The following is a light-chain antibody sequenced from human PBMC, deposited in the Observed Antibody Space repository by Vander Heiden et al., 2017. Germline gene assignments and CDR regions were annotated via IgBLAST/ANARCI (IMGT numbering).Light chain of an antibody. CDR3: SSYTSSSTYV. CDR2: NVN. CDR1: SSDGAGYNY. V-gene: IGLV2-14*03. J-gene: IGLJ1*01. Sequence: QSALTKPASVWGSPGHPITIPCTGTSSDGAGYNYVSLYQQHPGKSPILMIYNVNNRPSGVSNRFSGSKSGNTASLTISGLQAEDEADYYCSSYTSSSTYVFGTGTKVTVL.